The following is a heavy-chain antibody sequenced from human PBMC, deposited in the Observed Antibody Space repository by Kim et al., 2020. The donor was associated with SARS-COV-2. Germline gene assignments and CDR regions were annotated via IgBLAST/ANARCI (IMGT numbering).Heavy chain of an antibody. CDR2: ISSTSDYT. J-gene: IGHJ4*02. CDR3: VRESLRRPDY. CDR1: GFTFSDYY. D-gene: IGHD5-12*01. V-gene: IGHV3-11*05. Sequence: GGSLRLSCAASGFTFSDYYMSWIRQAPGKGLEWVSYISSTSDYTNYADSVKGRFTISRDNAKNSLYMQMNSLRAEDTAVYYCVRESLRRPDYWGQGTLVTVSS.